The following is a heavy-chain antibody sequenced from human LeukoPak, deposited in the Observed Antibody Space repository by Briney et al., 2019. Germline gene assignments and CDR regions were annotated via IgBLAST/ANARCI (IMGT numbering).Heavy chain of an antibody. D-gene: IGHD3-10*02. CDR2: ISSTSTDM. CDR1: GYTFSMYS. J-gene: IGHJ6*04. V-gene: IGHV3-48*01. Sequence: GGSLRLSCAASGYTFSMYSMVWVRQAPGKGLEWISYISSTSTDMDYADSVKGRFTISRDNAKNSLYLQMNSLRAEDAAVYYCAKLGITMIGGVWGKGTTVTISS. CDR3: AKLGITMIGGV.